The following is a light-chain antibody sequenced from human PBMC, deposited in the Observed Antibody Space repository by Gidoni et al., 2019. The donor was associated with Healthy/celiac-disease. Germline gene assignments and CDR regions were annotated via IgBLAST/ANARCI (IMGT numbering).Light chain of an antibody. J-gene: IGKJ3*01. CDR2: GAS. CDR3: QQYGSSPL. V-gene: IGKV3-20*01. CDR1: QSVSSSY. Sequence: EIVWTQSPGTLSLSPGERATLSCTASQSVSSSYLAWYQQKPGQAPRLLIYGASSRATGIPDRFSGSGSGTDFTLPISRLEPEDFAVYYCQQYGSSPLFGPGTKVEI.